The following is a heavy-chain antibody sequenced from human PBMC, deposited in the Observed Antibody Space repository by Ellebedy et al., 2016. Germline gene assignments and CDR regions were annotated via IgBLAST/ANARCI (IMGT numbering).Heavy chain of an antibody. V-gene: IGHV3-7*01. D-gene: IGHD3-16*01. Sequence: GESLKISXAASGFTFDDYGMHWVRQAPGKRLEWVASVLPGGGAQYNVDSVKGRFTISRDNVGNSVYLQLNILGAEDTAVYYCAKDRGHMYGYTNYYSYNGMDVWGQGTTVTVSS. CDR1: GFTFDDYG. J-gene: IGHJ6*02. CDR3: AKDRGHMYGYTNYYSYNGMDV. CDR2: VLPGGGAQ.